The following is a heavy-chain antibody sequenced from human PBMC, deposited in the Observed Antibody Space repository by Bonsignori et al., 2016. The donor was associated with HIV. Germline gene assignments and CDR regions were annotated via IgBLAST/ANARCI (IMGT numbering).Heavy chain of an antibody. D-gene: IGHD4-23*01. V-gene: IGHV4-38-2*01. CDR1: GYSISSGYY. CDR2: IYHSGST. Sequence: SETLSLTCAVSGYSISSGYYWGWIRQPPGKGLEWIGSIYHSGSTYYNPSLKSRVTISVDTSKNQFSLKLSSVTAADTAVYYCARLGGYGGIRNFDYWGQGTLVTVSS. CDR3: ARLGGYGGIRNFDY. J-gene: IGHJ4*02.